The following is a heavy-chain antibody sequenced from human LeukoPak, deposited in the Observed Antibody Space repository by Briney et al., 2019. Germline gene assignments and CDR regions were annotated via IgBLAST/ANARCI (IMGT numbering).Heavy chain of an antibody. CDR3: AKGIGAYSYGFDY. CDR2: VNSGGTT. Sequence: GGSLRLSCAASGFTFSNAWMSWVRQAPGKGLEWVSTVNSGGTTYYADSVKGRFTISRDNSKNTLFLQMNSLRAEDTAIYYCAKGIGAYSYGFDYWGQGTLVTVSS. D-gene: IGHD5-18*01. CDR1: GFTFSNAW. J-gene: IGHJ4*02. V-gene: IGHV3-53*01.